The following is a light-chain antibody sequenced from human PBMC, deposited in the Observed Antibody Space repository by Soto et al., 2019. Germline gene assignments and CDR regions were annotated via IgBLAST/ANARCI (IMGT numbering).Light chain of an antibody. CDR3: QHFGNSLWT. J-gene: IGKJ1*01. V-gene: IGKV3-20*01. Sequence: EVVLTQSPGTLSLSPGQRATLSCRASQTVSSNYLAWYRQRPGQAPRLLIYDASNRATGIPDRFSGSGSGTDFTLTISGLEPEDFAVYYCQHFGNSLWTFGQGTKVDIK. CDR1: QTVSSNY. CDR2: DAS.